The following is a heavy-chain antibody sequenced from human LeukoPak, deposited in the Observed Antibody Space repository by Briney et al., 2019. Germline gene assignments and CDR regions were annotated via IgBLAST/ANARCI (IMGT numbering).Heavy chain of an antibody. D-gene: IGHD2-15*01. CDR2: IHSDGSSP. V-gene: IGHV3-74*01. J-gene: IGHJ4*02. CDR1: GFTFSTYW. CDR3: ARDRGYSADQ. Sequence: PGGSLRLSCAASGFTFSTYWMHWVRQAPGKGLEWVSHIHSDGSSPSYADSVKGRFTISRDNAKNMLYLQMNSLRAEDTAVYFCARDRGYSADQWGQGTLVTVSS.